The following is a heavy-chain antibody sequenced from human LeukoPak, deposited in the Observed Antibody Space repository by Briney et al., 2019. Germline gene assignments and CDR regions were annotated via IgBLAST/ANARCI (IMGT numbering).Heavy chain of an antibody. D-gene: IGHD6-13*01. Sequence: GASVKVSCKASVGTFSSYAISWVRQAPGQGLEWMGGIIPIFGTANYAQKFQGRVTITTDESTSTAYMELSSLRSEDTAVYYCARMARAAAAYFDYWGQGNLVTVSS. CDR3: ARMARAAAAYFDY. CDR1: VGTFSSYA. J-gene: IGHJ4*02. V-gene: IGHV1-69*05. CDR2: IIPIFGTA.